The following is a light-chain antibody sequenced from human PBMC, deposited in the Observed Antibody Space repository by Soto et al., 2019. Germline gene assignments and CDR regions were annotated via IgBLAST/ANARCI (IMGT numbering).Light chain of an antibody. J-gene: IGLJ1*01. CDR2: EVN. CDR3: NSYTSSTTYV. V-gene: IGLV2-14*01. CDR1: SSDVGGYNS. Sequence: QSVLTQPASVSGSRGQSITISCTGTSSDVGGYNSVSWYQQHPGKAPKLIIYEVNNRPSGVSNRFSGSKSGNTASLTISGLQAEDEADYYCNSYTSSTTYVFGTGTKLTVL.